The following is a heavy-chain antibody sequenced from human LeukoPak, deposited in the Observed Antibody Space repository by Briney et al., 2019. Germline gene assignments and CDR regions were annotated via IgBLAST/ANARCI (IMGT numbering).Heavy chain of an antibody. CDR2: INPNSGGT. J-gene: IGHJ6*03. Sequence: GASVKVSCKASGYTFTGYYMHWVRQAPGQGLEWMGWINPNSGGTNYQGRVTMTRDTSISTAYMELSRLRSDDTAVYYCARAHNWNYPYYYHMDVWGKGTTVTVSS. V-gene: IGHV1-2*02. D-gene: IGHD1-7*01. CDR3: ARAHNWNYPYYYHMDV. CDR1: GYTFTGYY.